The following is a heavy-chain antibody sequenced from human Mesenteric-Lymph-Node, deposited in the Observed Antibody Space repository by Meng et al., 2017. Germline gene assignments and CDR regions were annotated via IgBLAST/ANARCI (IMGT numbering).Heavy chain of an antibody. D-gene: IGHD3-22*01. J-gene: IGHJ3*02. Sequence: GESLNISCAASGFNIVDYDMNWVRQPPGKGLEWVSGINRNGDSTGYADSVKGRFTISKDNAKNSLYLQMNSLRAEDTALYHCARELYYYDSSGSSHAFDIWGQGTMVTVSS. CDR3: ARELYYYDSSGSSHAFDI. CDR1: GFNIVDYD. V-gene: IGHV3-20*01. CDR2: INRNGDST.